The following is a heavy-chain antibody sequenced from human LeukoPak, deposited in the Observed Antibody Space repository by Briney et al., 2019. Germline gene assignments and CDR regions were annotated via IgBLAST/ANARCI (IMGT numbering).Heavy chain of an antibody. D-gene: IGHD5-24*01. V-gene: IGHV4-34*01. CDR1: GGSFSGYY. Sequence: SETLSLTCAVYGGSFSGYYWSWIRQPPGKGLEWIGSIYHSGSTYYNPSLKSRVTISVDTSKNQFSLKLSSVTAADTAVYYCARQTMAPYYFDYWGQGTLVTVSS. CDR2: IYHSGST. CDR3: ARQTMAPYYFDY. J-gene: IGHJ4*02.